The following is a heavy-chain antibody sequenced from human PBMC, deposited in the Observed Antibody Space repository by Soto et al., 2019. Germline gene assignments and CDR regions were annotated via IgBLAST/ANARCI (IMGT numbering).Heavy chain of an antibody. D-gene: IGHD2-2*03. CDR3: ARCRGSSGYFWFDP. Sequence: ASVKVSCKTSGYIFSNYGITWVRQAPGQGLERVGWISGHNDNSKYAQKVQGRVTLTTDTSTSTAYMELRNLMSDDTAVYYCARCRGSSGYFWFDPWGQGTLVTVSS. J-gene: IGHJ5*02. V-gene: IGHV1-18*01. CDR2: ISGHNDNS. CDR1: GYIFSNYG.